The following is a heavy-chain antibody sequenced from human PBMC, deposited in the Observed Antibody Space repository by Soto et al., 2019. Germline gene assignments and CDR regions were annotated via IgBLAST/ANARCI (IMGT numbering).Heavy chain of an antibody. Sequence: SETLSLTCTVSGASFTGGFFWSCIRQPAGKGLEWSVRFSLSGTTNYNPSLRSRVTMSADVSKNQFSLRLTSVPAADTALYYCARGMTPPGAPAWYYFDSWGQGTLVTVSS. V-gene: IGHV4-4*07. CDR2: FSLSGTT. D-gene: IGHD2-8*02. CDR3: ARGMTPPGAPAWYYFDS. CDR1: GASFTGGFF. J-gene: IGHJ4*02.